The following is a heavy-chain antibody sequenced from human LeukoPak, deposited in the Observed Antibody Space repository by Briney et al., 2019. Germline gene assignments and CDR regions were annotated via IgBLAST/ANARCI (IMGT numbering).Heavy chain of an antibody. CDR1: GYTFTCYY. CDR3: AREGGSIDWFDP. Sequence: ASVKVSCKASGYTFTCYYMHWVRQAPGQGLEWMGWMNPNSGNTGCAQKFQGGVTMTRNTSISTAYMELSSLRSEDTAVYYCAREGGSIDWFDPWGQGTLVTVSS. J-gene: IGHJ5*02. CDR2: MNPNSGNT. D-gene: IGHD3-16*01. V-gene: IGHV1-8*02.